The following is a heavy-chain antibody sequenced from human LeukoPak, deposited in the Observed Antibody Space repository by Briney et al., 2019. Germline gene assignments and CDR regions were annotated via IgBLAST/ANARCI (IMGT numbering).Heavy chain of an antibody. J-gene: IGHJ5*02. Sequence: GESLKISCKGSGCSFTTYWIGWVRQMPGKGLEWMGRIDPSDSYTNYSPSFQGHVTMSADKSISTAYLQWSSLKASDTAIYYCARHGSGSSWFDPWGQGTLVTVSS. V-gene: IGHV5-10-1*01. D-gene: IGHD1-26*01. CDR1: GCSFTTYW. CDR2: IDPSDSYT. CDR3: ARHGSGSSWFDP.